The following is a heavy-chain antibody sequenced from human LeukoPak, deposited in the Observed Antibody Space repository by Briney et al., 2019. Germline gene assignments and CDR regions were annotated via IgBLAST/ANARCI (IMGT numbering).Heavy chain of an antibody. J-gene: IGHJ4*02. CDR2: ISPDGSST. V-gene: IGHV3-74*01. Sequence: GGSLRLSCVASGFTFRNYWMHWVRQAPGKGLVWLSRISPDGSSTTYADSVKGRFIISRDNSKNTLYLQMNSLRTADTAVYYCKEVDYWGQGTLVTVSS. CDR1: GFTFRNYW. CDR3: KEVDY.